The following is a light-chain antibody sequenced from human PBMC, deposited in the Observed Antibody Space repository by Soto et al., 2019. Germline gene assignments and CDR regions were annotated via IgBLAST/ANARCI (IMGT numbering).Light chain of an antibody. CDR3: QQYGSSPGT. V-gene: IGKV3-20*01. Sequence: EIVLTQSPGTLSLSPGERATLSCRASQSVSSSYLAWYHQKPGQAPRLLIYGASSRATDIPDRFSGSGSGTDFTLTISRLEPEDFAVYYCQQYGSSPGTFGQGTKVDIK. CDR1: QSVSSSY. J-gene: IGKJ1*01. CDR2: GAS.